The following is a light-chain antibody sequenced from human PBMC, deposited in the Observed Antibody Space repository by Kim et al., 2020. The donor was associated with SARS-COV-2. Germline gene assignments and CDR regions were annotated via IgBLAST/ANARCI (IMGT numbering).Light chain of an antibody. CDR2: GSS. J-gene: IGLJ3*02. V-gene: IGLV1-40*01. CDR3: QSNDSGLGGWV. Sequence: RHTLFCTARTSNHGPGYHVQLDPAVPGTAPKPLNYGSSDRPPGVPSRFSGSKSRTSAPLAITGLQAEDEADYYCQSNDSGLGGWVFGGGTKLTVL. CDR1: TSNHGPGYH.